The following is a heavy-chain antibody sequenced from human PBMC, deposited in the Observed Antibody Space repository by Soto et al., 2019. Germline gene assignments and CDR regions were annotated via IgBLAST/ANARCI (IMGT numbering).Heavy chain of an antibody. D-gene: IGHD2-2*01. J-gene: IGHJ5*02. V-gene: IGHV1-18*01. Sequence: QVQLVQSGAEVKKPGASVKVSCKASGYTFTSYGISWVRQAPGQGLEWMGWISAYNGNTNYAQKLQGRVTMTTDTSTSTAYMELRSLRSDDTAVYYCARDSIVVVPAAMPNWFDPWGQGTLVTVSS. CDR2: ISAYNGNT. CDR1: GYTFTSYG. CDR3: ARDSIVVVPAAMPNWFDP.